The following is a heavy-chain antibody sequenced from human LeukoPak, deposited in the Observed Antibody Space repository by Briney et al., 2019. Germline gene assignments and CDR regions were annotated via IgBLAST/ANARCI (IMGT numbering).Heavy chain of an antibody. Sequence: SETLSLTCTVSGGSISRSSYYWSWVRQPAGKGLEWLGRIYTSGSTDYNPSLKSRVTMSVDTSKNQISLKLTSVTAADTAVYYCARGAIPVALHWFDPWGQGILVTVSS. J-gene: IGHJ5*02. CDR3: ARGAIPVALHWFDP. CDR2: IYTSGST. D-gene: IGHD2-21*01. V-gene: IGHV4-61*02. CDR1: GGSISRSSYY.